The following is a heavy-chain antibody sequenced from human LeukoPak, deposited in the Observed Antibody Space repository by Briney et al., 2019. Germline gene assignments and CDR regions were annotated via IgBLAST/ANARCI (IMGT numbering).Heavy chain of an antibody. CDR1: GFTFSSYA. D-gene: IGHD6-19*01. V-gene: IGHV3-30*04. Sequence: GGSLRLSCAASGFTFSSYATHWVRQTPDKGLQWVTVISYDSDTKYYGDFVRGRFIVSRDDSKNTLYSYMNSLRVDDTAIYYCARELGAVAGRSFDFWGQGTLVAVSS. CDR3: ARELGAVAGRSFDF. J-gene: IGHJ4*01. CDR2: ISYDSDTK.